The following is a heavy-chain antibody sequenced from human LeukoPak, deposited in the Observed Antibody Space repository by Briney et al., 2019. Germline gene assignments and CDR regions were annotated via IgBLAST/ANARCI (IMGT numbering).Heavy chain of an antibody. D-gene: IGHD2-2*01. CDR3: ASLFIVVVPAAGDAFDI. CDR2: IKQDGSEK. J-gene: IGHJ3*02. Sequence: GGSLRLSCAASGFTFSSYWMSWVRQAPGKGLEWVANIKQDGSEKYYVDSVKGRFTISRDNAKNSLYLQMNSLRAEDTAVYYCASLFIVVVPAAGDAFDIWGQGTMVTVSS. CDR1: GFTFSSYW. V-gene: IGHV3-7*01.